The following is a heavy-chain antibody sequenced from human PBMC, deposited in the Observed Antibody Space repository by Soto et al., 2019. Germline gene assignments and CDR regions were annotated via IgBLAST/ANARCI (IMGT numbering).Heavy chain of an antibody. CDR3: ARDGGAMTTVTTADY. CDR2: IHSSSNYI. V-gene: IGHV3-21*01. CDR1: GFTFSSYS. J-gene: IGHJ4*02. Sequence: GGSLRLSCAASGFTFSSYSMNWVRQAPGKGLEWVSSIHSSSNYIYYADSVRGRFTISRDNAKNSVFLQMNSLRAEDTAMYYCARDGGAMTTVTTADYWGQGTLVTVSS. D-gene: IGHD4-17*01.